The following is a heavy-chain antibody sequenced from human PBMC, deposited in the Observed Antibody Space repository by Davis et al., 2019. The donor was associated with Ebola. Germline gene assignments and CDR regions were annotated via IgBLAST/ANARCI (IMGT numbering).Heavy chain of an antibody. CDR3: AKSLVFSPAHMSECRGVDY. D-gene: IGHD5/OR15-5a*01. V-gene: IGHV3-23*01. CDR2: ISAGGSDP. CDR1: GFTFNNYA. Sequence: GESLKTSCAAPGFTFNNYAISWVRQAPGKGLEWVSSISAGGSDPYYADSVKGRFTISRDSSENTVSLQMHSLRADDTAVYYCAKSLVFSPAHMSECRGVDYWGQGTVVTVSS. J-gene: IGHJ4*02.